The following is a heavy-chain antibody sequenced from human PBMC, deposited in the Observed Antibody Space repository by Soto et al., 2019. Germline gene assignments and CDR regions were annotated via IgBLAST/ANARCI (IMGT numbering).Heavy chain of an antibody. Sequence: GGSLRLSCAASGFTFSSYGMHWVRQAPGKGLEWVAVISFDGSNEYYADSVKGRFTISRDNSKNTVYLQMNSLRSEDTAVYYCARSRHGSGSYTHFYYGLDVWGQGTTVTVSS. CDR1: GFTFSSYG. CDR3: ARSRHGSGSYTHFYYGLDV. D-gene: IGHD3-10*01. CDR2: ISFDGSNE. J-gene: IGHJ6*02. V-gene: IGHV3-30*19.